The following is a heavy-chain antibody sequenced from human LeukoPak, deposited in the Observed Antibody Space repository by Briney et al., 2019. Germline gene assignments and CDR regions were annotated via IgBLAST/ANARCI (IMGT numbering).Heavy chain of an antibody. J-gene: IGHJ6*02. CDR3: ANSLGGGPSYYYYSMDV. V-gene: IGHV3-30*18. CDR2: ISYDGIKE. D-gene: IGHD3-16*01. Sequence: GGSLRLSCAASGLTFSNNGIHWVRQAPGKGLEWVAVISYDGIKEYYADSVKGRFTISRDNSKNTMYLQMNGLRAEDTAVYYCANSLGGGPSYYYYSMDVWGQGTTVTVSS. CDR1: GLTFSNNG.